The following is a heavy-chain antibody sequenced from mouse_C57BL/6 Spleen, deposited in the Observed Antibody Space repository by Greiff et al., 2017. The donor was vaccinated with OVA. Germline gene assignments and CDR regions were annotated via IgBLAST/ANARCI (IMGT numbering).Heavy chain of an antibody. CDR1: GYTFTDYY. Sequence: EVQLQQSGPELVKPGASVKISCKASGYTFTDYYMNWVKQSHGKSLEWIGDINPNNGGTSYNQKFKGKATLTVDKSSSTAYMELRSLTSEDSAVYYCARYGYEEGFDYWGQGTTLTVSS. CDR3: ARYGYEEGFDY. V-gene: IGHV1-26*01. CDR2: INPNNGGT. J-gene: IGHJ2*01. D-gene: IGHD2-2*01.